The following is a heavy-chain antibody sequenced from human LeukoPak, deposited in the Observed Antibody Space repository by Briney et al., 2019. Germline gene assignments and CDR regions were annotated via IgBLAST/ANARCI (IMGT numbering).Heavy chain of an antibody. J-gene: IGHJ5*02. V-gene: IGHV4-61*02. D-gene: IGHD2-2*01. Sequence: SETLSLTCTVSGGSISSSSYYWGWIRQPAGRGLEWIGRIYTSGSTNYNPSLKSRVTMSVDTSKNQFSLKLSSVTAADTAVYYCARDERYCSSTSCWGDWFDPWGQGTLVTVSS. CDR2: IYTSGST. CDR3: ARDERYCSSTSCWGDWFDP. CDR1: GGSISSSSYY.